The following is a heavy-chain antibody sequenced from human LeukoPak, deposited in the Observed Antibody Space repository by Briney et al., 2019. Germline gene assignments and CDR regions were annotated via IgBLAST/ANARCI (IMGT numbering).Heavy chain of an antibody. CDR1: GGSISSYY. CDR2: IYYSGST. V-gene: IGHV4-59*01. Sequence: PSETLSLTCTVSGGSISSYYWNWIRQPPGKGLEWIGYIYYSGSTNYNPSLKSRVTISVDTSKNQFSLKLSSVTAADTAVYYCARVSQIFGVVLDYWGQGTLVTVSS. J-gene: IGHJ4*02. D-gene: IGHD3-3*01. CDR3: ARVSQIFGVVLDY.